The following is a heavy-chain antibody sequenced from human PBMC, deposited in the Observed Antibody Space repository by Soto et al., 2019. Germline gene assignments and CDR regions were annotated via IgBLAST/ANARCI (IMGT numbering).Heavy chain of an antibody. D-gene: IGHD3-3*01. CDR1: EFNFNKFA. CDR2: ISFDGLNK. J-gene: IGHJ6*02. Sequence: GGSLRLSFAASEFNFNKFAMHWVRQAPGKGLEGVSFISFDGLNKNYEDSVKGRFTISRDKSKNTLYLEMNSLRTEDTAVYYCAKEDFWGGYFPHYYHNSMYXWGPGTTVTVS. V-gene: IGHV3-30*18. CDR3: AKEDFWGGYFPHYYHNSMYX.